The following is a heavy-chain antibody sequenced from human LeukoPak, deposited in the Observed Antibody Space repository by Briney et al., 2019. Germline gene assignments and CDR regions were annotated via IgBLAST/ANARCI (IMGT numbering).Heavy chain of an antibody. CDR1: GLTFSDHW. Sequence: PGDSLRLSYAASGLTFSDHWMSWVRQAAGKGSEWVARIKKDGSERYYVDSVKGRFTISRDNAKNSLYLQMNRLRAEHTDVYYCARAGWWGQGTLVTVSS. J-gene: IGHJ4*02. CDR3: ARAGW. CDR2: IKKDGSER. V-gene: IGHV3-7*01. D-gene: IGHD6-19*01.